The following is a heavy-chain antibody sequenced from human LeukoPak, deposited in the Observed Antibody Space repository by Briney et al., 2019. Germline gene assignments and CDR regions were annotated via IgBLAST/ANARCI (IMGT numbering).Heavy chain of an antibody. V-gene: IGHV1-69*13. CDR2: IIPIFGTA. J-gene: IGHJ4*02. D-gene: IGHD6-19*01. CDR1: GGTLSSYA. CDR3: AKGIVVAGHFDY. Sequence: ASVKVSCKASGGTLSSYAISWVRQAPGQGLEWMGGIIPIFGTANYAQKFQGRVTITADESTSTAYMELSSLRSEDTAVYYCAKGIVVAGHFDYWGQGTLVTVSS.